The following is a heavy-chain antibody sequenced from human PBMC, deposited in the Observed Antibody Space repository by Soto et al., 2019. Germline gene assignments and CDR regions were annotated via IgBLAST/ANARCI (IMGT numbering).Heavy chain of an antibody. Sequence: QVQLVQSGAEVKKPGASVKVSCKASGYTFTIYGISWVRQAPGQALQWMGWISGYHGNTDYAQNLQDRVTLTTDTSTSSVYMELRSLRSDDTAIYYCTRVDYYDSSGYYRYWDEGTLINESS. CDR1: GYTFTIYG. CDR3: TRVDYYDSSGYYRY. D-gene: IGHD3-22*01. V-gene: IGHV1-18*04. CDR2: ISGYHGNT. J-gene: IGHJ4*02.